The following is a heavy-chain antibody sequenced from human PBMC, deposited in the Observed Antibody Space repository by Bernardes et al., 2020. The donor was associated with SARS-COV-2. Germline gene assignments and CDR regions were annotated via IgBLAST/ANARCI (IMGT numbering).Heavy chain of an antibody. J-gene: IGHJ4*02. CDR1: GFTFSSYS. D-gene: IGHD3-3*01. V-gene: IGHV3-21*01. CDR2: ISSSSSYI. Sequence: GGSLRLSCAASGFTFSSYSMNWVRQAPGKGLEWVSSISSSSSYIYYADSVKGRFTISRDNAKNSLYLQMNSLRAEDTAVYYCARDCIAIFGQPRGPLCYWGQGTLVTVSS. CDR3: ARDCIAIFGQPRGPLCY.